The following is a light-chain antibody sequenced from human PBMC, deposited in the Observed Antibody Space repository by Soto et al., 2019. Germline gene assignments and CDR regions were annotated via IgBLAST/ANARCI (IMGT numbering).Light chain of an antibody. Sequence: EIELTQSPGTLSLSPGERATLSCRASQSVADNLIAWYQQKPGQAPRLLVYLASTRATGIPDRFSGSGSGTDFSLTISRLEPEDFAVYYCQQFGSSPSTFGPGTRVDI. J-gene: IGKJ2*01. CDR3: QQFGSSPST. CDR1: QSVADNL. CDR2: LAS. V-gene: IGKV3-20*01.